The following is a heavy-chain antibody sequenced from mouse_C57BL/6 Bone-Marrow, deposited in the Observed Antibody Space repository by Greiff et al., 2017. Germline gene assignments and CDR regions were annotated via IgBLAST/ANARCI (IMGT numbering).Heavy chain of an antibody. CDR2: IYPRSGNT. CDR1: GYTFTSYG. J-gene: IGHJ3*01. V-gene: IGHV1-81*01. Sequence: QVQLQQSGAELARPGASVKLSCKASGYTFTSYGISWVKQRTGQGLEWIGEIYPRSGNTYYNEKFKGKATLTADKSSSTGYMELRSLTSEDSAVYFCARSGITPWFAYWGQGTLVTVSA. CDR3: ARSGITPWFAY. D-gene: IGHD1-1*01.